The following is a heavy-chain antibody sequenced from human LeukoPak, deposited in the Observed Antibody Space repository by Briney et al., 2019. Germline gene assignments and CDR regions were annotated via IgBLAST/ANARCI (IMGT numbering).Heavy chain of an antibody. J-gene: IGHJ5*02. V-gene: IGHV3-23*01. CDR1: GFTFSTYA. CDR2: MAGSGDT. D-gene: IGHD5-24*01. CDR3: AKDLHYNDGRWEFDP. Sequence: GGSLRLSCAASGFTFSTYAMTWVRQAPGKGLEWVSGMAGSGDTYYADSVKGRFTISRDNSKNTVYLQMNSLRVEDTAIYYCAKDLHYNDGRWEFDPWGQGTLVTVSS.